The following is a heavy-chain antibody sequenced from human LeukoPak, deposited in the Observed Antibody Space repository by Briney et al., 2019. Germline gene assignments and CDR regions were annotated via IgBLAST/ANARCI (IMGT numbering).Heavy chain of an antibody. D-gene: IGHD3-16*02. CDR3: ASDVLRLGELSLEGDY. V-gene: IGHV3-21*01. J-gene: IGHJ4*02. CDR1: GFTFSSYW. Sequence: PGGTLRLSCAASGFTFSSYWMSWVRQAPGKGLEWVSSISSSSSYIYYADSVKGRFTISRDNAKNSLYLQMNSLRAEDTAVYYCASDVLRLGELSLEGDYWGQGTLVTVSS. CDR2: ISSSSSYI.